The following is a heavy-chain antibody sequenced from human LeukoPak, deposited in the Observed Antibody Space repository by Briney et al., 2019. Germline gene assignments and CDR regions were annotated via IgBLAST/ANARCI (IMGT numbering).Heavy chain of an antibody. CDR2: IYPGDSDT. CDR1: GYSFTSYW. J-gene: IGHJ4*02. Sequence: GESLKISCKGSGYSFTSYWIGWVRQMPGKGLEWTGIIYPGDSDTRYSPSFQGQVTISADKSISTAYLQWSSLKASDTAMYYCARLDCSGGSCYALDYWGQGTLVTVSS. CDR3: ARLDCSGGSCYALDY. V-gene: IGHV5-51*01. D-gene: IGHD2-15*01.